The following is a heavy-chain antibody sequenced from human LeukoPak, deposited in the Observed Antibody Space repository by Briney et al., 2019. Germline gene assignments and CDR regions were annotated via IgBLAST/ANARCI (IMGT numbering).Heavy chain of an antibody. D-gene: IGHD3-22*01. CDR2: ISSSSSTI. CDR1: GFTFSSHS. J-gene: IGHJ4*02. CDR3: ARGAYYYED. Sequence: GGSLRLSCAASGFTFSSHSMNWVRQAPGKGLEWVSYISSSSSTIYYADSVKGRFTISRDNAKNSLYLQMNNLRAEDTAVYYCARGAYYYEDWGQGTLVTVSS. V-gene: IGHV3-48*01.